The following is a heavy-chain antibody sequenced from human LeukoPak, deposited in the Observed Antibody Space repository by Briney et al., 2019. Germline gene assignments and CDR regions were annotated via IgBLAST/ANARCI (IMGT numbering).Heavy chain of an antibody. Sequence: SETLALTCTVSGDSVSSESYYWSWIRQPPGKGLEWIGYIYYTGSTNYNPSLKSRVTISVDTSKNQFSLKLSSVTAADTAVYYCAGERPPYDYWGPGDLVNVSS. D-gene: IGHD1-1*01. CDR3: AGERPPYDY. J-gene: IGHJ4*02. CDR1: GDSVSSESYY. V-gene: IGHV4-61*01. CDR2: IYYTGST.